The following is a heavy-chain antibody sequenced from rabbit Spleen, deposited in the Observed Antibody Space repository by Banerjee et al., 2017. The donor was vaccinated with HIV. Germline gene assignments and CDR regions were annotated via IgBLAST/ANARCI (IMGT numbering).Heavy chain of an antibody. J-gene: IGHJ6*01. V-gene: IGHV1S45*01. CDR1: GFDFISTYW. D-gene: IGHD1-1*01. CDR3: ARDTSSSFSSYGMDL. Sequence: EQLEESGGDLVKPEGSLTLTCTASGFDFISTYWICWVRQAPGKGLEWSGCMDTGSGSTYYANWPKGRFTISKTSSTTVTLQMTSLTAADTATYFCARDTSSSFSSYGMDLWGPGTLVTVS. CDR2: MDTGSGST.